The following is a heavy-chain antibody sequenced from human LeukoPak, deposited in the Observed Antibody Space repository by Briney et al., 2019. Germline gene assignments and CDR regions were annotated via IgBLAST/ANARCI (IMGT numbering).Heavy chain of an antibody. CDR1: GGSICSGDYY. V-gene: IGHV4-31*03. D-gene: IGHD1-7*01. Sequence: SETLSLTCTVSGGSICSGDYYWSWIRQHPGKGLEWIGYIYYSGSTYYNPSLKSRVTISVDTSKNQFSLDLNSVTAADTAVYYCASGRELTATLPFWGQGTLVTVSS. CDR2: IYYSGST. J-gene: IGHJ4*02. CDR3: ASGRELTATLPF.